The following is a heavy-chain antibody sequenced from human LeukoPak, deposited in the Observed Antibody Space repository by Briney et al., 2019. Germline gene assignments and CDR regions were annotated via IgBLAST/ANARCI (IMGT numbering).Heavy chain of an antibody. CDR1: GFTFSSYW. CDR3: ARVESRYSSSSGVGY. D-gene: IGHD6-13*01. Sequence: GGSLRLSCAASGFTFSSYWMHWVRQAPGKGLVWVSRINSDGSSTSCADSVKGRFTISRDNAKNTPYLQMNSPRAEDTAVYYCARVESRYSSSSGVGYWGQGTLVTVSS. V-gene: IGHV3-74*01. CDR2: INSDGSST. J-gene: IGHJ4*02.